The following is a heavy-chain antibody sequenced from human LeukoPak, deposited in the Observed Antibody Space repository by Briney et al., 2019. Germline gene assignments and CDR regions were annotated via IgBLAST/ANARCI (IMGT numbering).Heavy chain of an antibody. Sequence: SETLSLTCAVYGGSFSTYYWSWIRQPPGKGLEWIGEINHSGSTNYNPSLKSRVTISVDTSKNQFSLKLSSVTAADTAVYYCARRRAKKNVGVDPWGQGTLVTVSS. J-gene: IGHJ5*02. CDR1: GGSFSTYY. CDR3: ARRRAKKNVGVDP. CDR2: INHSGST. V-gene: IGHV4-34*01. D-gene: IGHD3-16*01.